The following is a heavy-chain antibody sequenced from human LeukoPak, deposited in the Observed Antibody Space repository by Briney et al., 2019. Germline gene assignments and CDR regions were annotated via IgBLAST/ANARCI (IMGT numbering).Heavy chain of an antibody. CDR2: IYYSGST. V-gene: IGHV4-59*01. CDR1: GGSISSYY. J-gene: IGHJ6*02. Sequence: PSETLSLTCTVSGGSISSYYWSWIRQPPGKGLEWIGYIYYSGSTNYNPSLKSRVTISVDTSKKQFSLKLSSVTAADTAAYYCARHFAIAGSLSYGMDVWSQGITVTVSS. D-gene: IGHD6-13*01. CDR3: ARHFAIAGSLSYGMDV.